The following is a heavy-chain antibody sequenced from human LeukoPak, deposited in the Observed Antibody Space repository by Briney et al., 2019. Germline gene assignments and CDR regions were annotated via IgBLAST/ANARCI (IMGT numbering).Heavy chain of an antibody. CDR3: ARDSIQLWLQDY. J-gene: IGHJ4*02. Sequence: SETLSLTCTVSGGSISSSSYYWGWIRQPPGKGLEWIGSIYYSGSTYYNPSLKSRVTISVDTSKNQFSLKLSSVTAADTAVYYCARDSIQLWLQDYWGQGTLVTVSS. CDR1: GGSISSSSYY. D-gene: IGHD5-18*01. CDR2: IYYSGST. V-gene: IGHV4-39*07.